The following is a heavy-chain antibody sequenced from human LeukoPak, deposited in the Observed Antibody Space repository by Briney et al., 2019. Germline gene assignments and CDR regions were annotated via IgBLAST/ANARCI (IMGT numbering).Heavy chain of an antibody. CDR2: IYYSGST. Sequence: KPSETLSLTCTVSGGSISSSSYDWGWIRQPPGKGLEWIGSIYYSGSTYYNPSLKSRVTISVDTSKNQFSLKLTSVTAADTSVYYCARHVLILTGYHGWFDPWGQGTLVTVSS. CDR1: GGSISSSSYD. V-gene: IGHV4-39*01. J-gene: IGHJ5*02. CDR3: ARHVLILTGYHGWFDP. D-gene: IGHD3-9*01.